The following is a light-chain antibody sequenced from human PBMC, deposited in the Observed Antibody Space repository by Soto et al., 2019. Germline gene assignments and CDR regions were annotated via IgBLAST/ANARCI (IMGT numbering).Light chain of an antibody. CDR2: DAS. J-gene: IGLJ1*01. CDR3: CSYTTSNARQLV. Sequence: QSALTQPASVSGAPGQSITISCTGTRSDVGGYNYVSWYQQPPGKAPKFMIYDASNRPSGVSNRFSGSKSGNTASPTISGLQAEDEADYYCCSYTTSNARQLVFGTGTKSPS. V-gene: IGLV2-14*01. CDR1: RSDVGGYNY.